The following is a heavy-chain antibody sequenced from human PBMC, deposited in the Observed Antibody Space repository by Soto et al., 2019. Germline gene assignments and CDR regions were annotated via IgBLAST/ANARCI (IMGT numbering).Heavy chain of an antibody. J-gene: IGHJ6*02. V-gene: IGHV3-64*01. Sequence: EVQLVESGGGLVQPGGSLRLSCAASGFTFSSYAMHWVRQAPGKGLEYVSAITSNGGNTDYASSVKGRFTISRDNSKKTLYLRMGSLRAEDMAVYYCARRIPFGYGMDVWGQGTTVTVSS. CDR3: ARRIPFGYGMDV. CDR1: GFTFSSYA. CDR2: ITSNGGNT. D-gene: IGHD2-21*01.